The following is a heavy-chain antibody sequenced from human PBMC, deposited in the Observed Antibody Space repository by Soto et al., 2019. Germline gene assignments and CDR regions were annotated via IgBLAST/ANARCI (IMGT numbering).Heavy chain of an antibody. D-gene: IGHD2-2*01. CDR3: ARDVVVPAAMAYYYYGVDV. Sequence: QVQLQESGPGLVKPSQTLSLTCTVSGGSISSGDYYWSWIRQPPGKGLEWIGYIYHSGSTSYNATIKSRVTISVGTSKIQFRLTLSSVAAADTAVYYCARDVVVPAAMAYYYYGVDVWGQGTTVTVSS. CDR2: IYHSGST. CDR1: GGSISSGDYY. V-gene: IGHV4-30-4*01. J-gene: IGHJ6*02.